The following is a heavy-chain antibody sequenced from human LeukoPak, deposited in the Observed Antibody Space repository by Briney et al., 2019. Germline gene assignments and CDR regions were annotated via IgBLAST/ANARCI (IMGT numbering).Heavy chain of an antibody. J-gene: IGHJ4*02. D-gene: IGHD2-15*01. CDR3: ARIDCSGGSCYPLYFDY. Sequence: SWIRQPPGKGLGWIGYIYHSGTTYYSPFLKSRVTMSVDRSKNQFSLRLSSVTAADTAVYYCARIDCSGGSCYPLYFDYWGQGTLVTVSS. CDR2: IYHSGTT. V-gene: IGHV4-30-2*01.